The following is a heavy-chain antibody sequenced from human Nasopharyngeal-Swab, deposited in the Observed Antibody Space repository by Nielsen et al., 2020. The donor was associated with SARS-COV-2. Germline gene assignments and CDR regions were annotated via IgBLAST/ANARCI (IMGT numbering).Heavy chain of an antibody. J-gene: IGHJ6*02. D-gene: IGHD1-7*01. Sequence: GESLKISCAASGFTFSSYGMHWVRQAPGKGLEWVAVISYDGSNKYYADSVKGRFTISRDNAKNSLYLQMNSLRAEDTAVYYCARVINWNYEIYYYYYGMDVWGQGTTVTVSS. CDR2: ISYDGSNK. V-gene: IGHV3-30*03. CDR3: ARVINWNYEIYYYYYGMDV. CDR1: GFTFSSYG.